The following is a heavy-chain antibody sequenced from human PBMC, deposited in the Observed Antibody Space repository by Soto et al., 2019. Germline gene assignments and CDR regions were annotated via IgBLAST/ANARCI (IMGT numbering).Heavy chain of an antibody. CDR1: GGTFSSHS. D-gene: IGHD4-17*01. Sequence: VQLMQSGAEVKQPGSSVKVSCKASGGTFSSHSINWVRQAPGQGLEWMGGIITLFGTANYAQNFQGRVTLTADPSTSPADMVLTSLRSDDTAVYYCAREVGYGDFSAGLLDSGQGTLVTVSS. V-gene: IGHV1-69*01. CDR3: AREVGYGDFSAGLLD. CDR2: IITLFGTA. J-gene: IGHJ4*02.